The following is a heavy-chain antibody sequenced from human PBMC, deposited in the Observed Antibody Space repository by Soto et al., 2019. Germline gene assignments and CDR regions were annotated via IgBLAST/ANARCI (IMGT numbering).Heavy chain of an antibody. D-gene: IGHD2-2*01. CDR2: ISSSSSYI. Sequence: GGSLRLSCAASGFTFSSYSMNWVRQAPGKGLEWVSSISSSSSYIYYADSVKGRFTITRDNAKNSLYLQMNSLRAEDTAVYYCATDGVVVVQADNWFDPWGQGTLVTVSS. CDR1: GFTFSSYS. J-gene: IGHJ5*02. V-gene: IGHV3-21*01. CDR3: ATDGVVVVQADNWFDP.